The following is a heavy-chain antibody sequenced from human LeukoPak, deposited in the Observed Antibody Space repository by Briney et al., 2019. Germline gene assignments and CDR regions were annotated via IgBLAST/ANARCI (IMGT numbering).Heavy chain of an antibody. CDR2: IYSGGST. CDR3: ASSVISSWHYYFDY. D-gene: IGHD6-13*01. J-gene: IGHJ4*02. CDR1: GFTVSSNY. V-gene: IGHV3-53*01. Sequence: GGSLRLSCAASGFTVSSNYMSWVRQAPGKGLEWVSVIYSGGSTYYADSVKGRFTISRDNSKNTLYLQMNSLRAEDTAVYYCASSVISSWHYYFDYWGQGTLVTVSS.